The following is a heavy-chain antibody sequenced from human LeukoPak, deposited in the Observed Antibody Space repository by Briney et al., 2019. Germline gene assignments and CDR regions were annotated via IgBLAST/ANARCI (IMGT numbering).Heavy chain of an antibody. D-gene: IGHD5-24*01. CDR3: VTDYLQGEMATIRVNY. J-gene: IGHJ4*02. V-gene: IGHV3-15*01. Sequence: GGSLRLSCEVSGFTFTDYWMNWVRQAPGKGLEWVGRIQSKADGGAADYAAPVKGKFTISRDDPKNTVYLQMNSLKTEDTAVYYCVTDYLQGEMATIRVNYWGQGTLVTVSS. CDR1: GFTFTDYW. CDR2: IQSKADGGAA.